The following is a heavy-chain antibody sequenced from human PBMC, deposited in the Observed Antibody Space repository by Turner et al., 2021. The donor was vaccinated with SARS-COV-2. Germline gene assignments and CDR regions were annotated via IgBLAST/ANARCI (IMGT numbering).Heavy chain of an antibody. Sequence: EVQLVESGGGLVKPGGSLRLSREDSGFSFSRYTMNWVRQAPGKGLEWVSSISPSSRFIYYADSVKGRFTLSRDNAKNALSLHMNSLRAEDTAMYYWARVDTTMIGGDYWGQGIQVSVSS. V-gene: IGHV3-21*06. D-gene: IGHD5-18*01. CDR2: ISPSSRFI. CDR1: GFSFSRYT. J-gene: IGHJ4*02. CDR3: ARVDTTMIGGDY.